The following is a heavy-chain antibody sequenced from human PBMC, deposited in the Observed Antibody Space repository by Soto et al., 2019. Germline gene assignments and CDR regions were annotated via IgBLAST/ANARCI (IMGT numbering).Heavy chain of an antibody. V-gene: IGHV1-69*05. CDR2: IIPIFGTA. J-gene: IGHJ4*02. CDR3: SSNTFAYIYGYYLGGY. D-gene: IGHD5-18*01. Sequence: QVQLVQSGAEVKKPGSSVKVSCKASGGTFSSYAISWVRQAPGQGLEWMGGIIPIFGTANYAQKFQGRVTITXXEXHXXAYMELSSLRSETTSVYYCSSNTFAYIYGYYLGGYWCQATLVTVFS. CDR1: GGTFSSYA.